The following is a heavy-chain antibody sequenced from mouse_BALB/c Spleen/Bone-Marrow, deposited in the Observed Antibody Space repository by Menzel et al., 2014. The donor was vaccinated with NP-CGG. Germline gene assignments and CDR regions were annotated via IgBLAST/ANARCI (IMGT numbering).Heavy chain of an antibody. CDR2: ISNGGGST. CDR1: GFAFSSYT. V-gene: IGHV5-12-2*01. CDR3: SRHVGKPYAMDY. D-gene: IGHD3-1*01. Sequence: EVKLVESGGGLVQPGGSLKLSCAASGFAFSSYTMSWVRQTTEKRLEWDAYISNGGGSTSYPDTVKGRFTISRDNAKNTLYLQMSSLKSEDTAMYYCSRHVGKPYAMDYWGQGTSVTVSS. J-gene: IGHJ4*01.